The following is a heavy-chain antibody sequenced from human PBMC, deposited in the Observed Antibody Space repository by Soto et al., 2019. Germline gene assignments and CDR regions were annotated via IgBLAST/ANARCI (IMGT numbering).Heavy chain of an antibody. CDR2: MYYSGST. J-gene: IGHJ3*02. CDR1: GGSVSSGSYY. CDR3: ARTRDFWSGNDAFDI. V-gene: IGHV4-61*01. Sequence: QVHLQESGPGLVKPSETLSLTCTVSGGSVSSGSYYWSWIRQPPGKGLEWIGYMYYSGSTNYNPSLKSRVTISLDTSKNQFSLKLSSVTAADTAVYFCARTRDFWSGNDAFDIWGQGTMVTVSS. D-gene: IGHD3-3*01.